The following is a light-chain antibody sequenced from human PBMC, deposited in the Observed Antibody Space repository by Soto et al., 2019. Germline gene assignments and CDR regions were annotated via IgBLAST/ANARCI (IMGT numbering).Light chain of an antibody. CDR3: QQYGTSVLT. J-gene: IGKJ4*01. CDR2: GAS. CDR1: QVFSGGN. Sequence: EIGLTQSPATLSWSPGERAPLSCRPSQVFSGGNLAWYQQNPGQAPRLLIYGASSRATGIPDRFSGSGSGTDFTLTISRLEPEDFAVYYCQQYGTSVLTFGGGTKVEIK. V-gene: IGKV3-20*01.